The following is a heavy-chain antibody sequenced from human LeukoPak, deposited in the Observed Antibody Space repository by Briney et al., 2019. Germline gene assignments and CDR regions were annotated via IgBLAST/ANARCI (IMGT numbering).Heavy chain of an antibody. V-gene: IGHV4-59*01. CDR3: ARDQDRSGGSCYYYGMDV. Sequence: PSETLSLTCTVSGGSISSYYWSWIRQPPGKGLEWIGYIYYSGSTNYNPSLKSRVTISVDTSKNQFSLKLSSVTAADTAVYYCARDQDRSGGSCYYYGMDVWGQGTTVTVSS. J-gene: IGHJ6*02. CDR2: IYYSGST. CDR1: GGSISSYY. D-gene: IGHD2-15*01.